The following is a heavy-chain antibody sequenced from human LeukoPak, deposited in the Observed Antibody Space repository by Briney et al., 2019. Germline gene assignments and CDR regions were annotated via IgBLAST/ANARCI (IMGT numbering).Heavy chain of an antibody. Sequence: PGGSLRLSCAASGFTFSIYAMSWVRQTPGKGLEWVSGQCDNGGETYYADSVKGRFTISRDNSNNTLYLQMNSLRAEDKAVYYCVTTGNGDIFTGYYNWGQGSLVTVSS. CDR1: GFTFSIYA. J-gene: IGHJ4*02. CDR3: VTTGNGDIFTGYYN. D-gene: IGHD3-9*01. CDR2: QCDNGGET. V-gene: IGHV3-23*01.